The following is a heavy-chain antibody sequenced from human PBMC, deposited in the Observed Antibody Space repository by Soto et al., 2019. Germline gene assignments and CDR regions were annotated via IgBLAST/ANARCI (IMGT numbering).Heavy chain of an antibody. CDR2: ISTYSGDT. Sequence: AASVKVSCKASGYTFFTYDISWVRQAPGQGLEWMGWISTYSGDTKYAQKFQGRVTMTTDTSTTTAYLELRSLRSDDTAVYYCARHHGPTTSENWFDPWGQGTLVTVSP. CDR3: ARHHGPTTSENWFDP. J-gene: IGHJ5*02. D-gene: IGHD5-12*01. V-gene: IGHV1-18*01. CDR1: GYTFFTYD.